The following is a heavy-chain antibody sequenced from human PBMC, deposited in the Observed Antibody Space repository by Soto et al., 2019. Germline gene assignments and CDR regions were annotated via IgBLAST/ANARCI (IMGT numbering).Heavy chain of an antibody. D-gene: IGHD3-10*01. J-gene: IGHJ5*02. CDR3: ARGRSFSYDSTPPPMFDP. Sequence: GSLRLSCAGSGFAFSTFDIHWVRQAPGKGLEWVSGIGTLSDTFYAASVQGRFTISRQNAKNSVYLQMNSLRAGDTAFYYCARGRSFSYDSTPPPMFDPWGQGTLVTVS. CDR1: GFAFSTFD. CDR2: IGTLSDT. V-gene: IGHV3-13*01.